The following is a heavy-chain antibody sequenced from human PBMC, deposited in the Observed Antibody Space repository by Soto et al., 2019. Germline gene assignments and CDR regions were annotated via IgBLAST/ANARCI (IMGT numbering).Heavy chain of an antibody. Sequence: QVQLVESGGGVVQPGRSLRLSCAASGFTFSSYAMHWVRQAPGKGLEWMAVISYDGSNKYYADSVKGRFTISRDNSKNTLYLQMNSLRAEDTAVYYCASPLKSWNGDDETDFDYWVQGTLVTVSS. CDR1: GFTFSSYA. D-gene: IGHD4-17*01. J-gene: IGHJ4*02. V-gene: IGHV3-30-3*01. CDR3: ASPLKSWNGDDETDFDY. CDR2: ISYDGSNK.